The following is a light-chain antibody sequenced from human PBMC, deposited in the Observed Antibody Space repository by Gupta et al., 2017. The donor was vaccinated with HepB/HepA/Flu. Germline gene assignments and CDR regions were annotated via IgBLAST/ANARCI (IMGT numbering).Light chain of an antibody. CDR2: DNN. Sequence: QSVLTQPPAVSAAPGQKVTISCSGRSSNLGSNYVSWFQQLPGTAPKLLIYDNNKRPSGIPDRFYASKSGTSATLGITGVQTGDEADYYCGKWDSSLSAYVFGSGTKVPVL. CDR1: SSNLGSNY. J-gene: IGLJ1*01. CDR3: GKWDSSLSAYV. V-gene: IGLV1-51*01.